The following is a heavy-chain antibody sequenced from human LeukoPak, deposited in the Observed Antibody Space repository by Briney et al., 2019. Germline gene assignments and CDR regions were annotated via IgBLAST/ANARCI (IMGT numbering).Heavy chain of an antibody. CDR2: MNPNSGNT. CDR3: ARGFYCSSTSCYYWFDP. J-gene: IGHJ5*02. D-gene: IGHD2-2*01. CDR1: GYTFTSYD. Sequence: GASVKVSRKASGYTFTSYDINWVRQATGQGLERMGWMNPNSGNTGYAQKFQGRVTITRNTSISTAYMELSSLRSEDTAVYYCARGFYCSSTSCYYWFDPWGQGTLVTVSS. V-gene: IGHV1-8*03.